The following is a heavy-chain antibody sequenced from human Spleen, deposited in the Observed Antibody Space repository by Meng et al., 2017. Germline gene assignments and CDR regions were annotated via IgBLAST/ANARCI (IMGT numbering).Heavy chain of an antibody. Sequence: GSLRLSCAVYGGSFSGYYWSWIRQSPGKGLECIGEINQSGITNYNPSLKSRVTISVDTSKNQFSLKLSSVTAADTAVYYCARFDFEFDYWGEGTLVTVSS. CDR1: GGSFSGYY. CDR2: INQSGIT. J-gene: IGHJ4*02. CDR3: ARFDFEFDY. D-gene: IGHD3-9*01. V-gene: IGHV4-34*01.